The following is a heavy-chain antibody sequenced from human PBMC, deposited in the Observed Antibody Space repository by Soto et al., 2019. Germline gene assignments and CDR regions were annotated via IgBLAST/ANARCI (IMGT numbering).Heavy chain of an antibody. D-gene: IGHD3-3*01. V-gene: IGHV4-39*01. CDR2: MYYSGST. J-gene: IGHJ6*03. CDR1: GDSISTSSSYY. Sequence: QLQLQGSVPSMVKHSETLSLSCTVSGDSISTSSSYYWGWIRQPPGKGLEWIANMYYSGSTYYNPSLKSRVTISLETSKNQFSLKLSSVTAADTAVYYCARIKIVGILTYYMDVWGKGTKVTV. CDR3: ARIKIVGILTYYMDV.